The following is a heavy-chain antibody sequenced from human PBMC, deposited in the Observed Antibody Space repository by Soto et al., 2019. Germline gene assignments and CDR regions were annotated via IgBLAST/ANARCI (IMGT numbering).Heavy chain of an antibody. D-gene: IGHD3-9*01. Sequence: SETLSLTCTVSGGSISSYYWSWIRQPPGKGLEWIGYIYYSGSTNYNPSLKSRVTISVDTSKNQFSLKLSSVTAADTAVYYCARDFTGPWGQGTLVTVSS. J-gene: IGHJ5*02. CDR2: IYYSGST. V-gene: IGHV4-59*01. CDR1: GGSISSYY. CDR3: ARDFTGP.